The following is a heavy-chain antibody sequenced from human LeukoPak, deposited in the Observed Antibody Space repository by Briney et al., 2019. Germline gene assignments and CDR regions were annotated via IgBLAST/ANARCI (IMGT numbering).Heavy chain of an antibody. D-gene: IGHD3-10*01. CDR2: IYYSGST. J-gene: IGHJ2*01. CDR1: GGSISSYY. V-gene: IGHV4-59*12. Sequence: SETLSLTCSVSGGSISSYYWSWIRQPPGKGLEWIGSIYYSGSTHYNPSLKSRVTISIDTSKNQFSLKLTSVTAADTAVYYCARDIILWFGDSSPLYWYFDLWGRGTLVTVSS. CDR3: ARDIILWFGDSSPLYWYFDL.